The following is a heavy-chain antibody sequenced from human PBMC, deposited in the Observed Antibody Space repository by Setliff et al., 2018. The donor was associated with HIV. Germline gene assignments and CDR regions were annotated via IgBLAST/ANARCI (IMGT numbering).Heavy chain of an antibody. CDR3: TRVGRQLVYYYYGMDV. D-gene: IGHD6-13*01. J-gene: IGHJ6*02. Sequence: GGSLRLSCTASGFTFGDYAMSWVRQAPGKGLEWVGFIRSKAYGGTTEYAASVKGRFTISRDDSKSIAYLQMNSLKTEDTAVYYCTRVGRQLVYYYYGMDVWGQGTTVTVSS. CDR2: IRSKAYGGTT. CDR1: GFTFGDYA. V-gene: IGHV3-49*04.